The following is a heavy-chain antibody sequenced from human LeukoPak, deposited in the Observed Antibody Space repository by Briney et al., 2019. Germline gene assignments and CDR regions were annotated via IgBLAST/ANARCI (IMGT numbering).Heavy chain of an antibody. J-gene: IGHJ4*02. D-gene: IGHD5-12*01. V-gene: IGHV3-53*01. Sequence: GSLRLSCAASGFIVNTNYMGWVRQAPGKGLDWVSVIYSTGTTHYADSVKGRFTISRDNSNNTLYLQMNTLRAEDTAVYYCARVGAYGGYKYYFDYWGQGTLVTVSS. CDR3: ARVGAYGGYKYYFDY. CDR1: GFIVNTNY. CDR2: IYSTGTT.